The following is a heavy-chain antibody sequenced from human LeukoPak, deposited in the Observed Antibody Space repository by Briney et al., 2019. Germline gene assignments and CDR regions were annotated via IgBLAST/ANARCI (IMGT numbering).Heavy chain of an antibody. CDR2: ISAYNGNT. CDR3: ARGPSSVATRQDY. D-gene: IGHD6-6*01. V-gene: IGHV1-18*04. CDR1: GYTFTGYY. J-gene: IGHJ4*02. Sequence: GASVKVSCKASGYTFTGYYMHWVRQAPGQGLEWMGWISAYNGNTNYAQKVQGRVTMTTDTSTSTAYVELRSLRSDDTAVYYCARGPSSVATRQDYWGQGTLVTVSS.